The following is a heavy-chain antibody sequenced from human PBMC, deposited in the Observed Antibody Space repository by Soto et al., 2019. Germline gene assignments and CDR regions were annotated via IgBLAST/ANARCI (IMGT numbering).Heavy chain of an antibody. CDR3: ARRDDSETFDI. V-gene: IGHV3-23*01. J-gene: IGHJ3*02. CDR2: VSGSGGSP. CDR1: GFNFGSYA. D-gene: IGHD5-18*01. Sequence: EEQLLESGGGLVQPGGSLRLSCAASGFNFGSYAMGWVRQAPGKGLEWVSGVSGSGGSPYYADSVKGRLTISKDGSRNMVFLQMNSLTAEDAGVYYCARRDDSETFDIWGRGTVVNVSS.